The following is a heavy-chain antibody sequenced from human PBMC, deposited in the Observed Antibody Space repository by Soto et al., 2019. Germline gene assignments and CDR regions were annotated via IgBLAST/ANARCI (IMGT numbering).Heavy chain of an antibody. CDR3: AKVLSMIVANTFDI. Sequence: GGSLRLSCAASGFTFSSYDMHWVRQATGKGLEWVSAIGTAGDTYYADSVKGRFTISRDNSKNTLYLQMNSLRAEDTAVFYCAKVLSMIVANTFDIWGQGTMVTVSS. J-gene: IGHJ3*02. D-gene: IGHD3-22*01. V-gene: IGHV3-13*01. CDR1: GFTFSSYD. CDR2: IGTAGDT.